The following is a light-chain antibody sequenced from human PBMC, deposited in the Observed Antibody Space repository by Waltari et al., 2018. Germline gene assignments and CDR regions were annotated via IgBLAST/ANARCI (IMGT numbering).Light chain of an antibody. CDR2: GVS. CDR3: QQYGTSSMYT. V-gene: IGKV3-20*01. J-gene: IGKJ2*01. Sequence: EIVLTQSPGTLSLSPGERATLPCRSSQSITTTYLAWYQQRPGQAPRLLIYGVSIRATGIPDRFSGSGSGTDFTLTISRLEPEDFAMYYCQQYGTSSMYTFGQGTKLEIK. CDR1: QSITTTY.